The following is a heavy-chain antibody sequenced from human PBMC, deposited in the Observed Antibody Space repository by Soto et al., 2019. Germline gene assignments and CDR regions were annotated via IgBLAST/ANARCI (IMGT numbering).Heavy chain of an antibody. CDR3: AKDLYSSETYTYYCGMDV. D-gene: IGHD3-10*01. V-gene: IGHV3-30*18. CDR2: VSYDRSSK. CDR1: GFSFSTSG. J-gene: IGHJ6*02. Sequence: PGGSLRLSCVASGFSFSTSGMHWVRQAPGKGLEWVAVVSYDRSSKFYADSVKGRFTISRDNSKNTLYLQMNSLRAEDTSVYYCAKDLYSSETYTYYCGMDVWGQGTTVTVSS.